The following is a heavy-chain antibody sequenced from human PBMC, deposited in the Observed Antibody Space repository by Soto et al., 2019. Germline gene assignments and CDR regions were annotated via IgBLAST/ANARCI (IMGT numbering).Heavy chain of an antibody. CDR1: GYTFASYY. CDR2: INPSTGSP. CDR3: ARARGYDYVWGSYRYLGPSGWYYFDY. Sequence: ASVKVSCKASGYTFASYYMHWVRQAPGQGLEWMGLINPSTGSPTYAQGFTGRFVFSLDTSVSTAYLQICSLKAEDTAVYYCARARGYDYVWGSYRYLGPSGWYYFDYWGQGTLVTVSS. J-gene: IGHJ4*02. V-gene: IGHV7-4-1*01. D-gene: IGHD3-16*02.